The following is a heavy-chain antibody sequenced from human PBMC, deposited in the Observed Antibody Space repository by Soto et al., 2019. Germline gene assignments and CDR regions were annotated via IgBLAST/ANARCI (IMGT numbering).Heavy chain of an antibody. V-gene: IGHV4-38-2*01. J-gene: IGHJ4*02. CDR1: GYSISSGYY. D-gene: IGHD6-6*01. Sequence: SETLSLTCAVSGYSISSGYYWGWIRQPPGKGLEWIGSIYHSGSTYYNPSLKSRVTISVDTSKNQFSLKLSSVTAADTAVYYCARVPLGYSSSHYFDFWGQGALVTVS. CDR3: ARVPLGYSSSHYFDF. CDR2: IYHSGST.